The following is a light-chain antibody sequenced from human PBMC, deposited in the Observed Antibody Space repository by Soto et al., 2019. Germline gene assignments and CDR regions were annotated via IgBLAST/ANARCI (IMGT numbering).Light chain of an antibody. V-gene: IGLV2-14*03. Sequence: QSVLTQPACVSRSPGQSITISCTETSSGIGAYNFVSWYQQHPGKAPKLMLYDVNIRPSGVSNRFSGSKSGNTASLTISGLQAEDETDYYCTTWTTSTTMIFGGGTKLTVL. J-gene: IGLJ2*01. CDR3: TTWTTSTTMI. CDR1: SSGIGAYNF. CDR2: DVN.